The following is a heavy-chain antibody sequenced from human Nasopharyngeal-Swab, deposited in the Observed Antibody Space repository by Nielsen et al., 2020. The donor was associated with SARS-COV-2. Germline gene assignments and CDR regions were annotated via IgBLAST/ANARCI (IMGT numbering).Heavy chain of an antibody. Sequence: GGSLRLPCAASGFTFDDYAMHWVRQAPGKGLEWVSGISWNSGSIGYADSVKGRFTISRDNAKNSLYLQMNSLRAEDTALYYCAKGKEAIVVVPGILNWFDPWGQGTLVTVSS. D-gene: IGHD2-2*01. CDR2: ISWNSGSI. V-gene: IGHV3-9*01. CDR1: GFTFDDYA. CDR3: AKGKEAIVVVPGILNWFDP. J-gene: IGHJ5*02.